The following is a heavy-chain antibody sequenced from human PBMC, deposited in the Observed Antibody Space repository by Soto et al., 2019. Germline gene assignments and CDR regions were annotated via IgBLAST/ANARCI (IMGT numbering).Heavy chain of an antibody. CDR1: GFILSNYV. D-gene: IGHD2-21*01. V-gene: IGHV3-30-3*01. CDR2: MSYDGTTK. CDR3: AREVLWSRYFDY. J-gene: IGHJ4*02. Sequence: GGSLRLSCAASGFILSNYVMYWVRQAPGKGLEWVAFMSYDGTTKYYADSVKGRFTISRDNSMNTLYLQMNNLRPEDTGVYYCAREVLWSRYFDYWGQGTLVTVSS.